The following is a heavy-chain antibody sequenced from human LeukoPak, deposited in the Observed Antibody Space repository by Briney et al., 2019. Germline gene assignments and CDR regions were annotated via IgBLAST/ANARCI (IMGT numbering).Heavy chain of an antibody. CDR1: GFTFSTYA. D-gene: IGHD2-21*01. CDR2: ISSIGGTT. Sequence: GGSLRLSCAASGFTFSTYALHWVRQVPGKGLEYVSAISSIGGTTYYANSVKGRFTISRDNSKNTLYLQMGSLRPEDTAVYYCARVGDNTAFDYWGQGTLVTVSS. J-gene: IGHJ4*02. V-gene: IGHV3-64*01. CDR3: ARVGDNTAFDY.